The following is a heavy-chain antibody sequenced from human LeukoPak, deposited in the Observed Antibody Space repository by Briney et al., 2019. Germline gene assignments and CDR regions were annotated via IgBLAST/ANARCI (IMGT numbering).Heavy chain of an antibody. J-gene: IGHJ5*02. CDR3: ARTGRRYSSSWYYWFDP. V-gene: IGHV1-2*02. CDR2: INPNSGGT. D-gene: IGHD6-13*01. Sequence: ASVKVSCKASGYTFTGYYMHWVRQAPGQGLEWMGWINPNSGGTNYAQKLQGRVTMTTDTSTSTAYMELRSLRSDDTAVYYCARTGRRYSSSWYYWFDPWGQGTLVTVSS. CDR1: GYTFTGYY.